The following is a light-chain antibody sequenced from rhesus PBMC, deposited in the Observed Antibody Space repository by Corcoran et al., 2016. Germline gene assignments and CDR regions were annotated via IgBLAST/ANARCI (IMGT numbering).Light chain of an antibody. CDR2: EAS. CDR3: QHYYSTPFT. V-gene: IGKV1-25*01. J-gene: IGKJ3*01. Sequence: DIQMTQSPSSLSASVGDRVTITCRASQGITNDLAWYQQKPGETLKLLIYEASSLQIGIPSRFSGSRSGTDFTLTISSLQSEDFATYYCQHYYSTPFTFGPVTKLDIK. CDR1: QGITND.